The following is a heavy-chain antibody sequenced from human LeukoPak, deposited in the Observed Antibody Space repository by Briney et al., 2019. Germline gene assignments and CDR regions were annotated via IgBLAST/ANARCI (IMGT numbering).Heavy chain of an antibody. CDR3: ARSDYYGSGNWYFDL. V-gene: IGHV4-59*01. D-gene: IGHD3-10*01. Sequence: SETLSLTCTVSGGSISNYYWSWIRQPPGKGLEWIGYIYNSGSTNYNPSLKSRVTISVDTSKNQFSLKLSSVTAADTAVYYCARSDYYGSGNWYFDLWGRGTLVTVSS. CDR2: IYNSGST. CDR1: GGSISNYY. J-gene: IGHJ2*01.